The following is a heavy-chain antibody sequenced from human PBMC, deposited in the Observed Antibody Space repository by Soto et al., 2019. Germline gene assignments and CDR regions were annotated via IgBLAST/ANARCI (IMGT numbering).Heavy chain of an antibody. J-gene: IGHJ6*01. CDR1: GFTFSSYS. CDR3: ARVSTAAATSRVNYYYYYGMDV. D-gene: IGHD6-13*01. Sequence: EVQLVESGGGLVKPGGSLRLSCAASGFTFSSYSMNWVRQAPGKGLEWVSSISSSSSYIYYADSVKGRFTISRDNAKNSLYLQMNSLRAEDTAVYYCARVSTAAATSRVNYYYYYGMDVW. V-gene: IGHV3-21*01. CDR2: ISSSSSYI.